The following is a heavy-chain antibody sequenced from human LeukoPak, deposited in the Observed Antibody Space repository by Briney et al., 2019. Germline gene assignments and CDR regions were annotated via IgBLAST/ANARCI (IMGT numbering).Heavy chain of an antibody. D-gene: IGHD3-22*01. V-gene: IGHV4-4*07. J-gene: IGHJ4*02. Sequence: SETLSLTCTVSGGSISSYYWSWIRQPAGKGLEWIGRIYTSGSTNYNPSLKSQVTMSVDTSKNQFSLKLSSVTAADTAVYYCARDGTIGYYDSSGFDYWGQGTLVTVSS. CDR2: IYTSGST. CDR1: GGSISSYY. CDR3: ARDGTIGYYDSSGFDY.